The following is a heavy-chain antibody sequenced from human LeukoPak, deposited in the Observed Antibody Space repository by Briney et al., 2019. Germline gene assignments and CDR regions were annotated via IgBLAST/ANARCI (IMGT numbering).Heavy chain of an antibody. D-gene: IGHD3-22*01. CDR3: AKDSVGDSSGYWNSPPKY. V-gene: IGHV3-30*02. CDR1: GVTFSSYG. CDR2: IRYDGSNK. J-gene: IGHJ4*02. Sequence: GGSLRLSCAASGVTFSSYGMHWVRQAPGKGLEWVAFIRYDGSNKYYADSVKGRFTISRDNSKNTLYLQMNSLRAEDTAVYYCAKDSVGDSSGYWNSPPKYWGQGTLVTVSS.